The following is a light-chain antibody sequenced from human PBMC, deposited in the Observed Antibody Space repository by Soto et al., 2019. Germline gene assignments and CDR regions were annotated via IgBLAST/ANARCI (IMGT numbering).Light chain of an antibody. CDR1: SSNIGAGYD. CDR3: QSHDSSLHASV. Sequence: QSVLTQPPSVSGAPGQRVTISCTGSSSNIGAGYDVHWYLQLPGTAPKLLIHGNTNRPSGVPDRFSGSKSGSSASLAITGLQAEDGADYYCQSHDSSLHASVFGTGTKLTVL. V-gene: IGLV1-40*01. J-gene: IGLJ1*01. CDR2: GNT.